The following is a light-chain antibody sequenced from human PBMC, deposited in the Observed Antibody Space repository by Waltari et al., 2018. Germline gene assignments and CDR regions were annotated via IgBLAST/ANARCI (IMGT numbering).Light chain of an antibody. CDR3: CSYTTSSTFV. CDR2: GVS. J-gene: IGLJ2*01. V-gene: IGLV2-14*03. Sequence: QSAPTQPPSVSGSPGQSVTISCTGTSSDVGGYNYVSWYQHHPGKAPKLMIYGVSNLPSGVSDRFSGSNSGNTASLTISGLQAEDEADYYCCSYTTSSTFVFGGGTRLTVL. CDR1: SSDVGGYNY.